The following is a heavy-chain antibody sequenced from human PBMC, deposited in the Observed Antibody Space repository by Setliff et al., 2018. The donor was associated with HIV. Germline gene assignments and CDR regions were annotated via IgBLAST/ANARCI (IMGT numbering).Heavy chain of an antibody. J-gene: IGHJ4*02. CDR1: GGSISSYY. D-gene: IGHD5-12*01. CDR2: IDTSGST. Sequence: PSETLSLTCTVSGGSISSYYLNWIRQPAGEGLEWIGHIDTSGSTNYNPSLKSRVTMSVDTSRNKFSLKLSSVTAADTAVYYCARRAPGGGYGPAWYFDYWGQGTLVTVSS. V-gene: IGHV4-4*07. CDR3: ARRAPGGGYGPAWYFDY.